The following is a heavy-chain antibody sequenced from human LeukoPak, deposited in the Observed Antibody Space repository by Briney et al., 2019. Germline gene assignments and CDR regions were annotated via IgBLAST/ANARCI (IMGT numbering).Heavy chain of an antibody. J-gene: IGHJ4*02. Sequence: SETLSLTCTVSGGSITSAVSYWVWIRQSPGRGLEWIGSIHYSGSTYHNPSLESRVTMSVDTSKNHFSLGLSSVTAADTAVYYCARGSSSSWYYFDPWGQGTLVTVSS. CDR2: IHYSGST. CDR3: ARGSSSSWYYFDP. CDR1: GGSITSAVSY. V-gene: IGHV4-39*07. D-gene: IGHD6-13*01.